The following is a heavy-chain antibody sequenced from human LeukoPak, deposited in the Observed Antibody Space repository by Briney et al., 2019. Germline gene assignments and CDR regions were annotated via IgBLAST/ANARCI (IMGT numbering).Heavy chain of an antibody. D-gene: IGHD3-10*01. CDR2: ISAYNGNT. J-gene: IGHJ4*02. V-gene: IGHV1-18*01. Sequence: ASVKVSCKASGYTFTSYGISWVRQAPGQGLEWMGWISAYNGNTNYAQKLQGRVTMTTDTSTSTAYMELRSLRSDDTAVYYCAREAMVRELSPMDYWGQGTLVTVSS. CDR1: GYTFTSYG. CDR3: AREAMVRELSPMDY.